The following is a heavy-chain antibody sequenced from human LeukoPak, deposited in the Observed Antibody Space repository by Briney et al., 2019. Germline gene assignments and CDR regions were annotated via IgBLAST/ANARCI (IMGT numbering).Heavy chain of an antibody. J-gene: IGHJ4*02. V-gene: IGHV3-21*01. Sequence: GGSLRLSCAASGFTFSSYSMNWVRQAPGKGLEWVSSISRTTRYIYYADSVKGRFTTSRDNSKNSLYLQMNSLRAEDTAVYYCARGEYGSGSYHIDYWGQGTLVTVSS. D-gene: IGHD3-10*01. CDR2: ISRTTRYI. CDR3: ARGEYGSGSYHIDY. CDR1: GFTFSSYS.